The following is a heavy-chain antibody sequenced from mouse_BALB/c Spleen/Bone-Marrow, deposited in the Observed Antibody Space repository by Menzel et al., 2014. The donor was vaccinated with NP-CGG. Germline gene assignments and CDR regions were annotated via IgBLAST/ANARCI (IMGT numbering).Heavy chain of an antibody. Sequence: EVKLMESGGGLVKSGGSLKLSCAASGFSFNGYGMSWARQTPEKRLEWVATISGGGSYTFYPDSVKGRFTISRDNAKXNLYLQLSSLRSEDTALYYCARHAYYDQTEVSFVYWGQGTLVTVSA. J-gene: IGHJ3*01. CDR1: GFSFNGYG. CDR3: ARHAYYDQTEVSFVY. V-gene: IGHV5-9-2*01. CDR2: ISGGGSYT. D-gene: IGHD2-4*01.